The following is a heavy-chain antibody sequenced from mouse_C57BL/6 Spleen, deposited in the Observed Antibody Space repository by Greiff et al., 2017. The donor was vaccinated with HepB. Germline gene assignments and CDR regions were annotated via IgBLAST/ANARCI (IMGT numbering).Heavy chain of an antibody. CDR3: ARSETGYYYGSSYWYFDV. D-gene: IGHD1-1*01. Sequence: QVQLKQPGTELVKPGASVKLSCKASGYTFTSYWMHWVKQRPGQGLEWIGNINPSNGGTNYNEKFKSKATLTVDKSSSTAYMQLSSLTSEDSAVYYCARSETGYYYGSSYWYFDVWGTGTTVTVSS. J-gene: IGHJ1*03. V-gene: IGHV1-53*01. CDR1: GYTFTSYW. CDR2: INPSNGGT.